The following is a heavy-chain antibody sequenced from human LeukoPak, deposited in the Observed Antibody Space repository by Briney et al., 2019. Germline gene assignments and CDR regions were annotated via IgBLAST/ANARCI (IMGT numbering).Heavy chain of an antibody. CDR3: ARAHGSPSVRLFDS. CDR2: VYHSGST. CDR1: GVSISSGDYC. J-gene: IGHJ4*02. Sequence: ASETLSLTCTVSGVSISSGDYCWSWIRQPPGKVLEWIGYVYHSGSTYYSPPPRNRVTLSVDTSKNQFSLKLSSVTAADTAVYYCARAHGSPSVRLFDSWGQGTLVTVSS. V-gene: IGHV4-30-4*01. D-gene: IGHD3-10*01.